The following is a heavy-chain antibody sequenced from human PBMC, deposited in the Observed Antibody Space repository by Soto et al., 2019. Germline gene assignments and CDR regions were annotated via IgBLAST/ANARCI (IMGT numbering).Heavy chain of an antibody. CDR1: GFTFSSYA. D-gene: IGHD6-13*01. CDR2: ISGSGGST. Sequence: EVQLLESGGGLVQPGGSLRLSCAASGFTFSSYAMSWVRQAPGKGLEWVSAISGSGGSTYYADSVKGRFTISRDNSKNTLYLQMNSRRAEDTAVYYCANSQDGGSSWYYPDYWGQGTLVTVSS. V-gene: IGHV3-23*01. J-gene: IGHJ4*02. CDR3: ANSQDGGSSWYYPDY.